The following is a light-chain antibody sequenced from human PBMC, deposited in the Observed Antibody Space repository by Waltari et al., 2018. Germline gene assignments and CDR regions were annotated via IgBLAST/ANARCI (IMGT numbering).Light chain of an antibody. CDR3: HHYHNWPMT. V-gene: IGKV3-15*01. Sequence: EIVMTQSPDTLSVSPGESATLLCRASQNIGTHSAWYQQKPGQTPRLLIYHASIRATDSPARFSGSGSVTEFTLTISSLQSEDFAVYYCHHYHNWPMTFGQGTRLEIK. J-gene: IGKJ5*01. CDR2: HAS. CDR1: QNIGTH.